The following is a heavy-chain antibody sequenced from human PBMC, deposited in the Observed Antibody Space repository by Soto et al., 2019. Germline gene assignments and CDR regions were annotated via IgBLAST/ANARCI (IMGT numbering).Heavy chain of an antibody. CDR2: MQPSTGRT. V-gene: IGHV1-8*01. CDR3: ARGVSAGVDY. J-gene: IGHJ4*02. Sequence: ASVKVSCKASGYSFTSLDINWVRQTAGQGLEWMGWMQPSTGRTGYAQKFQGRVTMTRDTSINTAYMELTTLTTDDTAFYYCARGVSAGVDYWGQGTLVTVS. CDR1: GYSFTSLD. D-gene: IGHD1-26*01.